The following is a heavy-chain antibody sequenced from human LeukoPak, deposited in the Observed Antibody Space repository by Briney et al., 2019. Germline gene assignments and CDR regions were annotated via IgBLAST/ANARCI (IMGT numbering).Heavy chain of an antibody. J-gene: IGHJ4*02. CDR1: GFTFSSYE. Sequence: GGSLRLSCAASGFTFSSYEMNWVRQAPGKGLEWVSYISSSGSTIYYADSVKGRFTISRDNAKNSLYLQMNSLRAEDTAVYYCARGPIDYDILTGYSFGYWGQGTLVTVSS. V-gene: IGHV3-48*03. CDR2: ISSSGSTI. CDR3: ARGPIDYDILTGYSFGY. D-gene: IGHD3-9*01.